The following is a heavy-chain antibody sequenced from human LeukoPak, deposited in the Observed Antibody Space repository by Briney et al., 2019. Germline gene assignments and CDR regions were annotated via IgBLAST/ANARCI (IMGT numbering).Heavy chain of an antibody. CDR3: ARQRTYYYGSGSYYFDY. Sequence: PSETLSLTCAVYGGSFSGYYWSWIRQPPGKGLEWIGEINHSGSTNYNPSLKSRVTISVDTSKNQFSLKLSSVTAADTAVYYCARQRTYYYGSGSYYFDYWGQGTLVTVSS. V-gene: IGHV4-34*01. CDR2: INHSGST. D-gene: IGHD3-10*01. CDR1: GGSFSGYY. J-gene: IGHJ4*02.